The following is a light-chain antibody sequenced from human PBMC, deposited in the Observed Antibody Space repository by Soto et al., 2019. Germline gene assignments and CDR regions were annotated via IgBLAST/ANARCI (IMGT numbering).Light chain of an antibody. CDR2: DAS. CDR3: QQFGDSLT. Sequence: EIVLTQSPGTLSLSPGERATLSCRASQSVSSSSLAWYQQKRGQAPRLLIHDASSRATGIPDRFSGSGSGTDFTLTISRLEPEDFAVYYCQQFGDSLTFGGGTKVEI. V-gene: IGKV3-20*01. CDR1: QSVSSSS. J-gene: IGKJ4*01.